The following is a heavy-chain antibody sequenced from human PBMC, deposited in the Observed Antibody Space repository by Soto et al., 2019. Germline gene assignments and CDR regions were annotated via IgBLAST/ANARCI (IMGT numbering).Heavy chain of an antibody. CDR3: ARDGYSSGWYSGLDAFDI. J-gene: IGHJ3*02. D-gene: IGHD6-19*01. CDR2: IWYDGSNK. CDR1: GFTVSSYG. Sequence: QVQLVESGGGVVQPGRSLRLSCAASGFTVSSYGMHWVRQAPGKGLEWVAVIWYDGSNKYYADSVKGRFTISRDNSKNTLYLQMNSLRAEDTAVYYCARDGYSSGWYSGLDAFDIWGQGTMVTVSS. V-gene: IGHV3-33*01.